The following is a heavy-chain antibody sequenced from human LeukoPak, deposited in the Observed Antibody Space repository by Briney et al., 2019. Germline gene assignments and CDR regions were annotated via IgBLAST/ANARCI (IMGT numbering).Heavy chain of an antibody. D-gene: IGHD5-12*01. CDR3: AREGGYGPFDY. Sequence: PSETLSLTCAVYGGSFSGYYWSWIRQPPGKGLEWIGYIYYSGSTNYNPSLKSRVTISVDTSKNQFSLKLSSVTAADTAVYYCAREGGYGPFDYWGQGTLVTVSS. V-gene: IGHV4-59*01. CDR1: GGSFSGYY. CDR2: IYYSGST. J-gene: IGHJ4*02.